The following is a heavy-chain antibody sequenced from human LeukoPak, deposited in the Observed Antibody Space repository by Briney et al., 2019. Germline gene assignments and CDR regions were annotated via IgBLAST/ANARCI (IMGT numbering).Heavy chain of an antibody. D-gene: IGHD3-10*02. CDR2: FYSDGST. Sequence: GGSLRLSCAASGFTVSNNCMSWVRQAPGKGLEWVSVFYSDGSTDYADSVKGRFTISRDKSKNTLYLQMNSLRAEDTAVYYCAELGITMIGGVWGKGTTVTISS. V-gene: IGHV3-66*01. CDR3: AELGITMIGGV. CDR1: GFTVSNNC. J-gene: IGHJ6*04.